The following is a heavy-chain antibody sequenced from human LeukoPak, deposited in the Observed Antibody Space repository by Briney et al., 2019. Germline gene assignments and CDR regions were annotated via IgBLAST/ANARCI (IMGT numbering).Heavy chain of an antibody. CDR3: ARRATVVKGGGNYFDY. D-gene: IGHD4-23*01. Sequence: SETLSLTCAVSGGSISSGGYSWSWIRQPPGKGLEWIGYIYHSGSTYYNPSLKSRVTISVDRSKNQFSLKLSSVPAADTAVYYCARRATVVKGGGNYFDYWGQGTLVTVSS. CDR2: IYHSGST. J-gene: IGHJ4*02. V-gene: IGHV4-30-2*01. CDR1: GGSISSGGYS.